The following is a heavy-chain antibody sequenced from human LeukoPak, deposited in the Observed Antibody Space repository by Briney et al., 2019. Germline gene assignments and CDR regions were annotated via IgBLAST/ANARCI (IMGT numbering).Heavy chain of an antibody. J-gene: IGHJ4*02. Sequence: GGTLSLSCAASGFTFSDYYTCWIRQSPGNGVAWVSYISTSGSTISYAVSVKVRFTDSRDNAKNSLFLEMNGLRADDTAVHYCARVVSDNSGSQGYWGQGTLVTVSS. CDR2: ISTSGSTI. CDR1: GFTFSDYY. D-gene: IGHD3-22*01. CDR3: ARVVSDNSGSQGY. V-gene: IGHV3-11*04.